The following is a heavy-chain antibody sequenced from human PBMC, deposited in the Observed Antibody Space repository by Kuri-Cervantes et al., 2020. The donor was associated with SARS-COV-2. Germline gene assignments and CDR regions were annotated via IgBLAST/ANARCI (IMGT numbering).Heavy chain of an antibody. J-gene: IGHJ6*04. CDR3: ARPGGFLDV. CDR2: INHSGST. V-gene: IGHV4-34*01. D-gene: IGHD4-23*01. CDR1: GGSFSGYY. Sequence: ESLKISCAVYGGSFSGYYWSWIRQPPGKGLEWIGEINHSGSTYYNPSLKSRVTISVDTSKNQFSLKLSSVTAADTAMYYCARPGGFLDVWGKGTTVTVSS.